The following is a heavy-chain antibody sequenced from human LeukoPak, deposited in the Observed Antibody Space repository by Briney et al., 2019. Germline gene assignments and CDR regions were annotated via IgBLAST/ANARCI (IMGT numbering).Heavy chain of an antibody. CDR1: GLSVSIYY. D-gene: IGHD1-1*01. J-gene: IGHJ4*02. CDR2: IYYRGNT. V-gene: IGHV4-59*02. CDR3: ARAGNNWSFDY. Sequence: SETLSLTCTVSGLSVSIYYWSWIRQPPGKGLEWIGYIYYRGNTNYNPSLKSRVTMAVDTSKNQFSLKVSSVTAADTAVYYCARAGNNWSFDYWGQGTLVTVSS.